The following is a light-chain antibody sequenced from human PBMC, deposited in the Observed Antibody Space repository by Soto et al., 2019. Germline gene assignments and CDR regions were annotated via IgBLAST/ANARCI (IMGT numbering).Light chain of an antibody. CDR1: QSVSSTY. CDR3: QQYHYWPPIT. CDR2: GAS. J-gene: IGKJ5*01. Sequence: ELVLTQSPGTLSLSPGERATPSGRASQSVSSTYLAWYQQKPGQAPRLLIYGASNRATGIPARFSGSGSGAEFALTISSLQSEDFAVYYCQQYHYWPPITFGQGTRLEIK. V-gene: IGKV3-15*01.